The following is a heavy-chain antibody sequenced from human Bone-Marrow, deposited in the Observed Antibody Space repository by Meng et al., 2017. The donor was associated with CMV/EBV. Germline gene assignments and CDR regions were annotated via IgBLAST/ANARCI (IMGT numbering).Heavy chain of an antibody. D-gene: IGHD2-2*01. CDR3: ARGSAANSSWYAYPLDY. CDR1: GFTVSSHY. Sequence: GGSLRLSCTASGFTVSSHYMTWVRQAPGRGLEWVSVIYSGGSTFYADSVKGRFTISRDNSRNTLYLQMNSLRAEDTAIYYCARGSAANSSWYAYPLDYWGQGTRVTGSS. V-gene: IGHV3-53*01. CDR2: IYSGGST. J-gene: IGHJ4*02.